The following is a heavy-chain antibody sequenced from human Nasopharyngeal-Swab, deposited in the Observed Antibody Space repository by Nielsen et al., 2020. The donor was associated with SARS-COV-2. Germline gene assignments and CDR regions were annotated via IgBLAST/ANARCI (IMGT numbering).Heavy chain of an antibody. Sequence: WIRQPPGKGLEWIGEINHSGSTNYNPSLKSRVTISVDTSKNQFSLKMSSVTAADTAVYYCARKSGVLEQQLVRGRRFDPWGQGTLVTVSS. V-gene: IGHV4-34*01. CDR2: INHSGST. J-gene: IGHJ5*02. CDR3: ARKSGVLEQQLVRGRRFDP. D-gene: IGHD6-13*01.